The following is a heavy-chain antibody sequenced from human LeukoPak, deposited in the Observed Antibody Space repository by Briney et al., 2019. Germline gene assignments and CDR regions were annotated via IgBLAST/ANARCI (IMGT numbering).Heavy chain of an antibody. CDR1: GYTFTNYD. CDR2: GHPNSDNT. D-gene: IGHD6-19*01. CDR3: ARGIAVATTDF. Sequence: ASVKVSCKASGYTFTNYDINWVRQATGQGLEWMGWGHPNSDNTGYAQKFQGRVTITKDTSISTVYMELSSLRAEDTAVYYCARGIAVATTDFWGQGTLVAVSS. V-gene: IGHV1-8*03. J-gene: IGHJ4*02.